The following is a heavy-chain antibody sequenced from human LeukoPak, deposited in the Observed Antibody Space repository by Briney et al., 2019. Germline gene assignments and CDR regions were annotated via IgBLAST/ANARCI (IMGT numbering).Heavy chain of an antibody. J-gene: IGHJ4*02. V-gene: IGHV3-23*01. CDR2: ISNSGGAT. D-gene: IGHD6-19*01. CDR3: AKELIAVAGTGDY. CDR1: GFTFSRYA. Sequence: GGSLRLSCAASGFTFSRYAMSWVRQAPGKGLEWVSAISNSGGATFYADSVKGRFTISRDNSKNTLYLQLNSLRAEDTAVYYCAKELIAVAGTGDYWGQGTLVTVSS.